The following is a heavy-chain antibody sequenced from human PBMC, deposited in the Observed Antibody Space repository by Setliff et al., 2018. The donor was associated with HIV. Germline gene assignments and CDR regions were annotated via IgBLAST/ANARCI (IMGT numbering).Heavy chain of an antibody. J-gene: IGHJ4*02. Sequence: SETLSLTCTVSGASMRGHYWNWIRQPPGRGLEWLGYVYNTGHTSSNPSLESRFTMSLDTSKNQVSLKVKFVTAADTAVYYCAREGRYSSACFFDYWGQGTLVTVSS. CDR1: GASMRGHY. D-gene: IGHD6-19*01. CDR3: AREGRYSSACFFDY. CDR2: VYNTGHT. V-gene: IGHV4-59*11.